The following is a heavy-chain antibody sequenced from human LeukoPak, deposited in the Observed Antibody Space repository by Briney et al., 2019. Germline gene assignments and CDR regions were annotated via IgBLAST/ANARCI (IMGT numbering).Heavy chain of an antibody. V-gene: IGHV3-9*03. CDR3: AKEGDYGDYDY. J-gene: IGHJ4*02. D-gene: IGHD4-17*01. CDR2: ISWNSGSI. Sequence: GGSLRPSCAASGFTFNIYAMHWVRQAPGKGLEWVSGISWNSGSIGYADSVKGRFTISRDNAKNSLYLQMNSLRAEDMALYYCAKEGDYGDYDYWGQGTLVTVSS. CDR1: GFTFNIYA.